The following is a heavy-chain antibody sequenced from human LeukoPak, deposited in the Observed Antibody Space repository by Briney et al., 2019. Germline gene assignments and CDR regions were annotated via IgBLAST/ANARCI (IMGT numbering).Heavy chain of an antibody. V-gene: IGHV3-30*18. CDR3: AKDMDTVTTPFDY. CDR2: ISYDGSNK. CDR1: GFTFSSYG. Sequence: GGSLRLSCVASGFTFSSYGMHWVRQAPGKGLEWVAVISYDGSNKYYADSVKGRFTISRDNSKNTLYLQMNSLRAEDTAVYYCAKDMDTVTTPFDYWGQGTLVTVSS. J-gene: IGHJ4*02. D-gene: IGHD4-17*01.